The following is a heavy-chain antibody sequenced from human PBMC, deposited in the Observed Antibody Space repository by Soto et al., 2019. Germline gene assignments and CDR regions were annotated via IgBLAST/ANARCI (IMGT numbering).Heavy chain of an antibody. J-gene: IGHJ3*02. Sequence: SETLSLTCSVSGGSISSDIYYWAWIRQPPGKGLEWIGTIYYSGSTYYNPSLKSRVTISVDTSKNQFSLKLSSVTAADTAVYYCARTDPRGNWAFDMWGQGTTVTVSS. CDR3: ARTDPRGNWAFDM. D-gene: IGHD3-10*01. V-gene: IGHV4-39*01. CDR1: GGSISSDIYY. CDR2: IYYSGST.